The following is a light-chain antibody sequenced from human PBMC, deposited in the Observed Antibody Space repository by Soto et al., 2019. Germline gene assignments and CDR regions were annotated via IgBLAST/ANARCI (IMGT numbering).Light chain of an antibody. CDR3: QQYHDFPST. Sequence: VIWMTQSPSLLSASTGDRVTISCRMSQGISNFLAWYQQKPGKAPELLIYAASTLQTGVPSRFGGSGFGTDFTLTISGLQSEDFATYYCQQYHDFPSTFGQGTKVEIK. J-gene: IGKJ1*01. CDR2: AAS. CDR1: QGISNF. V-gene: IGKV1D-8*01.